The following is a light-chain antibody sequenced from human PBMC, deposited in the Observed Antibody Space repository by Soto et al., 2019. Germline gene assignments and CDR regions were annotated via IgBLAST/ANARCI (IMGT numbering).Light chain of an antibody. CDR2: GVD. J-gene: IGLJ3*02. CDR3: CSYASTVTWV. Sequence: QSALTQPASMSGSPGQSIAISCTGTSGDVGTHSLVSWYQQHPGKAPKLIIYGVDKRPSGVSDRFSGSKSGNGASLTISGLQTEDEAHYYCCSYASTVTWVFGGGTKLTVL. V-gene: IGLV2-23*02. CDR1: SGDVGTHSL.